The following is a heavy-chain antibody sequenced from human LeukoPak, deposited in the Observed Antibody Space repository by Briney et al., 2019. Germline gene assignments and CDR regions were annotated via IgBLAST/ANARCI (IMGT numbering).Heavy chain of an antibody. CDR3: ARGLEQQLIVGYYYYAMDA. V-gene: IGHV3-11*01. D-gene: IGHD6-13*01. CDR1: GFTFSDYY. J-gene: IGHJ6*02. Sequence: GGSLRLSCAASGFTFSDYYMSWVRQAPGKGLEWVSYISGGGSTIYYADSVKGRFTISRDNAKNSLYLQMDSLRVEDTAVYYCARGLEQQLIVGYYYYAMDAWGQGATVTVSS. CDR2: ISGGGSTI.